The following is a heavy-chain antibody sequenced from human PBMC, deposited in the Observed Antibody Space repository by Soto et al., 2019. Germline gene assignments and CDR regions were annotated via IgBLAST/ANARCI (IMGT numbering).Heavy chain of an antibody. D-gene: IGHD3-10*01. CDR3: ARNGPYGSSRSGMDV. V-gene: IGHV1-69*01. CDR1: GGSFDKFI. J-gene: IGHJ6*02. CDR2: IVPMLGTP. Sequence: QVQLVQSGAEVKEPGSSVRVSCKASGGSFDKFIMNWVRQTPGRGLAWMGGIVPMLGTPTYAEKFKGRVRISATGSASTTHMELTSLRSEDTAIYYCARNGPYGSSRSGMDVWGLGTTVIVSS.